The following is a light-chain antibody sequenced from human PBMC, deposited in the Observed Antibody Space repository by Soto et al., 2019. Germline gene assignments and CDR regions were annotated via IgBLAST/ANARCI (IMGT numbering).Light chain of an antibody. V-gene: IGKV3-15*01. J-gene: IGKJ1*01. CDR2: GAS. CDR1: QSVSSN. CDR3: QQYNNWPSWT. Sequence: EIVMTQSPATLSVSPLERSTLSLISSQSVSSNLAWYQQKPGQAPRLLIYGASTRATGIPARFSGSGSGTEFTLTISSLQSEDFAVYYCQQYNNWPSWTFGQGTKVDIK.